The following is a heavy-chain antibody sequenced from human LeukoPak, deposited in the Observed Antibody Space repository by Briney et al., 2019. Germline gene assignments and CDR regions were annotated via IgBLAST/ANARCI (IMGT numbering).Heavy chain of an antibody. J-gene: IGHJ5*02. Sequence: GGSLRLSCAASGFTFSSYDMTWVRQAPGRGLEWVSSIRPSGDNTYYGDSVKGRFTVSRDNSKNTVYLEMNNMRVDDTAVYYCARVAGWHWFDPWGQGTLVTVSS. CDR1: GFTFSSYD. CDR2: IRPSGDNT. D-gene: IGHD6-19*01. CDR3: ARVAGWHWFDP. V-gene: IGHV3-23*01.